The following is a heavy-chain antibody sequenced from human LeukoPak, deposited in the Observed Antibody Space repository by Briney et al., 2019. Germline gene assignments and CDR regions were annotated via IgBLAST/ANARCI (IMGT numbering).Heavy chain of an antibody. D-gene: IGHD2-15*01. Sequence: GGSLRLSCAASGFTFSSYAMSWVRQAPGKGLVWVSAISGSRGSTYYADSVKGRFTISRDNSKNTLYLQMNSLRAEDTAVYYCARAAEYCSGGSCYSRYGMDVWGQGTTVTVSS. CDR1: GFTFSSYA. CDR2: ISGSRGST. V-gene: IGHV3-23*01. J-gene: IGHJ6*02. CDR3: ARAAEYCSGGSCYSRYGMDV.